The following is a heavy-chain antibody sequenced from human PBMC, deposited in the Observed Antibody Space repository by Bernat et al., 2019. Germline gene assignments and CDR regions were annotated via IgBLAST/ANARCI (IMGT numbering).Heavy chain of an antibody. V-gene: IGHV3-30*03. CDR2: ISYDGSNK. Sequence: QVQLVESGGGVVQPGRSLRLSCAASGFTFSSYGMHWVRQAPGKGLEWVAVISYDGSNKYYADSVKGRFTISRDNSKNTLYLQMNSLRAEDTAVYYCARDPRMTTHSDYYYYMDVWGKGTTVTVSS. D-gene: IGHD4-11*01. CDR3: ARDPRMTTHSDYYYYMDV. CDR1: GFTFSSYG. J-gene: IGHJ6*03.